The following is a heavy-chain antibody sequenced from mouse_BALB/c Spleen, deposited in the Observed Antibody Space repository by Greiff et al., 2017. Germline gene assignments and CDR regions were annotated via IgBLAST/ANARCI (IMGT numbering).Heavy chain of an antibody. D-gene: IGHD2-14*01. J-gene: IGHJ4*01. CDR3: ARGEVRRVYYAMDY. CDR1: GYTFTDYE. CDR2: IDPETGGT. Sequence: QVQLQQSGAELVRPGASVTLSCKASGYTFTDYEMHWVKQTPVHGLEWIGAIDPETGGTAYNQKFKGKATLTADKSSSTAYMELRSLTSEDSAVYYCARGEVRRVYYAMDYWGQGTSVTVSS. V-gene: IGHV1-15*01.